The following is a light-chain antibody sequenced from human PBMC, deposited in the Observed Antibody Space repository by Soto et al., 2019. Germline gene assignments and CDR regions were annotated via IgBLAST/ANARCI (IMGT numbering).Light chain of an antibody. Sequence: NFMLTQPHSVSESPGKTVTISCTRSSGSIASNYVQWYQQRPGSAPTTVIFDDDQRRSGVPDRFSGSIDRSSNSASLTISGLKTEDESDYYCQSYDSSKVDFGGGTKLTVL. CDR1: SGSIASNY. CDR2: DDD. V-gene: IGLV6-57*04. J-gene: IGLJ2*01. CDR3: QSYDSSKVD.